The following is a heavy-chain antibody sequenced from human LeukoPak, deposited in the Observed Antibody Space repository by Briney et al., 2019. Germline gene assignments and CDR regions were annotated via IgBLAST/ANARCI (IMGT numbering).Heavy chain of an antibody. CDR3: ARQTYYYDSSGYSFDY. CDR1: GYTFTGYY. V-gene: IGHV1-2*04. J-gene: IGHJ4*02. D-gene: IGHD3-22*01. CDR2: INPNSDGT. Sequence: ASVKVSCKASGYTFTGYYMHWVRQAPGQGLEWMGWINPNSDGTNYAQKFQGWVTMTRDTSISTAYMELSRLRSDDTAVYYCARQTYYYDSSGYSFDYWGQGTLVTVSS.